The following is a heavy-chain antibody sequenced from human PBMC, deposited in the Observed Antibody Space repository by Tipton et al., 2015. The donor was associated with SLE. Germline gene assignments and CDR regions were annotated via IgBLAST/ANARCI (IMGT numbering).Heavy chain of an antibody. CDR1: GFTFSSYW. V-gene: IGHV3-7*03. Sequence: SLRLSCAASGFTFSSYWVSWVRQAPGKGLEWVANINQDGSEKYYVDSVKGRFTISRDNAKNSLYLQMNSLRAEDTAVYYCARERSPGIVWGQGTMVTVSS. CDR2: INQDGSEK. CDR3: ARERSPGIV. J-gene: IGHJ3*01.